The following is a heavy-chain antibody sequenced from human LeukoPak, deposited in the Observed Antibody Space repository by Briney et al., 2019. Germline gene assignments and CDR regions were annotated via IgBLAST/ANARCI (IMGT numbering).Heavy chain of an antibody. D-gene: IGHD3-10*01. CDR1: GFTFSSYW. V-gene: IGHV3-21*01. J-gene: IGHJ6*04. CDR2: ISSSSSYI. CDR3: ARDFSLLGLMDV. Sequence: PGGSLRLSCAASGFTFSSYWMSWVRQAPGKGLEWVSSISSSSSYIYYADSVKGRFTISRDNAKNSLYLQMNSLRAEDTAVYYCARDFSLLGLMDVWGKGTTVTVSS.